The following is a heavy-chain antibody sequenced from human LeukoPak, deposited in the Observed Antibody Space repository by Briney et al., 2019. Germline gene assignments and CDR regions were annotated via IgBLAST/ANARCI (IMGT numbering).Heavy chain of an antibody. CDR2: ISGSGGST. V-gene: IGHV3-23*01. CDR1: GFTFSSYA. D-gene: IGHD3-22*01. CDR3: AKDLITRVTMIVVVITGFDY. J-gene: IGHJ4*02. Sequence: GRSLRLSCAASGFTFSSYAMSWVRQAPGKGLEWVSAISGSGGSTYYADSVKGRFTISRDNSKNTLYLQMNSLRAEDTAVYYCAKDLITRVTMIVVVITGFDYWGQGTLVTVSS.